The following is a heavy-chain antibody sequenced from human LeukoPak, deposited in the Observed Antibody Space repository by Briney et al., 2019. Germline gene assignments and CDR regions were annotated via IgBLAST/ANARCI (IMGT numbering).Heavy chain of an antibody. V-gene: IGHV1-24*01. J-gene: IGHJ4*02. Sequence: ASVKVSCKVSGYTLTELSMHWVRQAPGKGLEWMGGFDPEDGETIYAQKFQGRVTMTEDTSTDTAYMELSSLRSEDSAVYYCATGIIAARPDGDYWGQGTLVTVSS. CDR2: FDPEDGET. CDR1: GYTLTELS. CDR3: ATGIIAARPDGDY. D-gene: IGHD6-6*01.